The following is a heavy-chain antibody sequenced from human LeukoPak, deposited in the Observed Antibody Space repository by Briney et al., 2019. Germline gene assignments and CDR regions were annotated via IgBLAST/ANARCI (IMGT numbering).Heavy chain of an antibody. D-gene: IGHD3-9*01. CDR2: IYYSGST. J-gene: IGHJ4*02. CDR1: GGSISSYY. CDR3: ARGHFDWLLYFDY. Sequence: PSETLSLTCTVSGGSISSYYWSWIRQPPGKGLEWIGYIYYSGSTNYNPSLKNRVTISVDTSKNQFSLKLSSVTAADTAVYYCARGHFDWLLYFDYWGQGTLVTVSS. V-gene: IGHV4-59*01.